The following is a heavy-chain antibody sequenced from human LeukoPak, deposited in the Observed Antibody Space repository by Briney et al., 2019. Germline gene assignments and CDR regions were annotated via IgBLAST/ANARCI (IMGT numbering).Heavy chain of an antibody. CDR3: VRSPQLDP. Sequence: PSETLSLKCTGSGGSISCYYWRRLRQPPGKGLEWIGYIQNSVTSYTDNPSLQSRVTISVDTSKHQFSLKVTSVTAADTAVYYCVRSPQLDPWGQGTLVTVSS. CDR2: IQNSVTSY. V-gene: IGHV4-59*01. J-gene: IGHJ5*02. CDR1: GGSISCYY.